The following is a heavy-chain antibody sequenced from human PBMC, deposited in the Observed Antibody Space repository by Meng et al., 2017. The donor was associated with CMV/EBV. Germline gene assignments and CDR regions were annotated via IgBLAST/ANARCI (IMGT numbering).Heavy chain of an antibody. CDR2: IWYDGSNQ. CDR3: ATYSSTIPVGY. D-gene: IGHD1-26*01. CDR1: GFTFSNYG. Sequence: GESLKISCAGSGFTFSNYGMHWVRQAPGKGLEWVAGIWYDGSNQYYADSVKGRFSISRDNSKNTLYLQMNSLRAEDTAVYYCATYSSTIPVGYWGQGTLVTVSS. V-gene: IGHV3-33*01. J-gene: IGHJ4*02.